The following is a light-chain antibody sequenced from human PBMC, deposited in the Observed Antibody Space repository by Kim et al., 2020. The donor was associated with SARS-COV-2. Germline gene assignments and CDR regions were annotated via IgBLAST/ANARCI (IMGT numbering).Light chain of an antibody. CDR1: QGVSSY. Sequence: DIQLTQSPSFLSASVGDRVTITCRASQGVSSYVAWYQQRPGKAPKLLVYTASTLYSGVPSRFSGSGSGTESTLTISSLQPEDSATYYCQQLHSYPITFGGGTKVDIK. CDR3: QQLHSYPIT. J-gene: IGKJ4*01. V-gene: IGKV1-9*01. CDR2: TAS.